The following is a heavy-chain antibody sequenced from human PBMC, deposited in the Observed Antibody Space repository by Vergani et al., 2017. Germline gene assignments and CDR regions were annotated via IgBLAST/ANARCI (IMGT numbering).Heavy chain of an antibody. CDR2: ISYEGSNK. Sequence: QVKRVESGGGVVQPGRSLRLSWAASGFTFSSYGMHWVRQAPGKGLEWVAVISYEGSNKYYADSVKGRFTISRDNSKNTRYLQMNSLRAEDTAVYYCAKHINRATGVPRYFDYWGQGTLVTVSS. CDR3: AKHINRATGVPRYFDY. V-gene: IGHV3-30*18. CDR1: GFTFSSYG. J-gene: IGHJ4*02. D-gene: IGHD5-12*01.